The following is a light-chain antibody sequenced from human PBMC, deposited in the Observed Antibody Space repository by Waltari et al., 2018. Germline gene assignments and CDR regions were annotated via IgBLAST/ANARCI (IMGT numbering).Light chain of an antibody. CDR3: CSYAGRYTSV. V-gene: IGLV2-11*01. Sequence: QSALTQPRSVSGSPGQSVTFSCTGTSSDVGAYTYVSCYQVHPGKVPKLILYDVDKGPAGVSARFSGSKAGDTASLTISGLQTEDEADYYCCSYAGRYTSVFGGGTKVTVL. J-gene: IGLJ2*01. CDR1: SSDVGAYTY. CDR2: DVD.